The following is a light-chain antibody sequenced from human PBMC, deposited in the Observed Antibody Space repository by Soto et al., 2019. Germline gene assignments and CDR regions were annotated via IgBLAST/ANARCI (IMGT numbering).Light chain of an antibody. J-gene: IGKJ1*01. Sequence: EIVLTQSPGTLSLSPGERATLSCRASQSVSSTYLAWYQQVPGQPPRLLIYAASSRASGVPDKFTGSGSGTDFTLTISRLEPEDFAVYYCQHYGSSLWTFGQGTEVEI. CDR3: QHYGSSLWT. CDR2: AAS. V-gene: IGKV3-20*01. CDR1: QSVSSTY.